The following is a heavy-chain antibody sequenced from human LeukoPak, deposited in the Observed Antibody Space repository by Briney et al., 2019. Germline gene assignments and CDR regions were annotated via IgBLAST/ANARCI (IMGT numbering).Heavy chain of an antibody. V-gene: IGHV3-23*01. CDR2: ISGSGGST. Sequence: GGSLRLSCAASGFTFSSYAMSWVRQAPGKGLEWVSAISGSGGSTYYADSVKGRFTISRDNSKNTLYLQMNSLRAEDTAVYYCAKWRGSSGWYRWSAFDIWGQGTMVTVSS. CDR1: GFTFSSYA. CDR3: AKWRGSSGWYRWSAFDI. D-gene: IGHD6-19*01. J-gene: IGHJ3*02.